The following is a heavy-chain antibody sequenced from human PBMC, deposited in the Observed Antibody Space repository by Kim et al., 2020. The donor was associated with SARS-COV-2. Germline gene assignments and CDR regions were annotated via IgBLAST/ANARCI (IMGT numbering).Heavy chain of an antibody. J-gene: IGHJ4*02. D-gene: IGHD5-12*01. CDR1: GFTFSSYA. V-gene: IGHV3-23*01. CDR3: AKDGWVEMATIGGGY. CDR2: ISGSGGST. Sequence: GGSLRLSCAASGFTFSSYAMSWVRQAPGKGLEWVSAISGSGGSTYYADSVKGRFTISRDNSKNTLYLQMNSLRAEDTAVYYCAKDGWVEMATIGGGYWGQGTLVTVSS.